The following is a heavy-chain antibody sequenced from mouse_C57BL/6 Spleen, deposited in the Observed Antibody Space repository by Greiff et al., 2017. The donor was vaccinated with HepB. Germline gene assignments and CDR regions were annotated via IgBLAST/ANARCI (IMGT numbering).Heavy chain of an antibody. V-gene: IGHV1-15*01. CDR2: IDPETGGT. J-gene: IGHJ1*03. CDR3: TRRRKLVYWYFDV. D-gene: IGHD4-1*01. Sequence: QVQLKQSGAELVRPGASVTLSCKASGYTFTDYEMHWVKQTPVHGLEWIGAIDPETGGTAYNQKFKGKAILTADKSSSTAYMELRSLTSEDSAVYYCTRRRKLVYWYFDVWGTGTTVTVSS. CDR1: GYTFTDYE.